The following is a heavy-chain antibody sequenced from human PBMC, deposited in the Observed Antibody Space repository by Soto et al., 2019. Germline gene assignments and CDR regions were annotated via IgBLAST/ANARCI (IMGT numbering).Heavy chain of an antibody. D-gene: IGHD3-3*01. CDR3: AKGYSDFWQRDSFDP. CDR2: ISGGGGST. Sequence: EVRLLESGGGLVQPGGSLRLSCAASGFTFSSYAMSWVRQAPGKGLEWVSAISGGGGSTYYADSVKGRITISRDNSKKPLYLQMNGLRSEDTAVYYCAKGYSDFWQRDSFDPGGQGTLVAVSP. V-gene: IGHV3-23*01. CDR1: GFTFSSYA. J-gene: IGHJ5*02.